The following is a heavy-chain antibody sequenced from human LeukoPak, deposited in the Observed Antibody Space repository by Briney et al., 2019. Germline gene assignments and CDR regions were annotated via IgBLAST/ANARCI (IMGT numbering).Heavy chain of an antibody. CDR3: ARRPSQIVVVPAAPLYYGMDV. CDR2: INHSGST. CDR1: GGSFSGYY. J-gene: IGHJ6*02. V-gene: IGHV4-34*01. D-gene: IGHD2-2*01. Sequence: PSETLSLTCAVYGGSFSGYYWSWIRQPPGKGLEWIGEINHSGSTNYNPSLKSRVTISVDTFKNQFSLKLSSVTAADTAVYYCARRPSQIVVVPAAPLYYGMDVWGQGTTVTVSS.